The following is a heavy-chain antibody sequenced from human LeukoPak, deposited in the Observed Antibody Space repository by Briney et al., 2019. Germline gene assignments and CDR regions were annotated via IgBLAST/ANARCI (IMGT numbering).Heavy chain of an antibody. Sequence: GGSLRLSCAASGFTFNNYAMTWVRQAPGKGLEWVSAISGGCGSTYYADSVKGRFTISRDNSKNTLYLQMNSLRAEDTAIYYCAKYCGGDCYPYYFDYWGQGTLVTVSS. D-gene: IGHD2-21*01. CDR1: GFTFNNYA. CDR2: ISGGCGST. CDR3: AKYCGGDCYPYYFDY. V-gene: IGHV3-23*01. J-gene: IGHJ4*02.